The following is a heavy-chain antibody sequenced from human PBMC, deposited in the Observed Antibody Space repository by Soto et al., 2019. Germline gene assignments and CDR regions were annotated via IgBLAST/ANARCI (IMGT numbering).Heavy chain of an antibody. J-gene: IGHJ3*02. V-gene: IGHV1-18*04. CDR1: GYTFTSYG. Sequence: GASVKVSCKASGYTFTSYGISWVRQAPGQGLEWMGWISAYNGNTNYAQKLQGRVTMTTDTSTSTAYMELRSLRSDDTAVYYCARDNYDSSGYYSDAFDIWGQGTMVTVSS. CDR3: ARDNYDSSGYYSDAFDI. CDR2: ISAYNGNT. D-gene: IGHD3-22*01.